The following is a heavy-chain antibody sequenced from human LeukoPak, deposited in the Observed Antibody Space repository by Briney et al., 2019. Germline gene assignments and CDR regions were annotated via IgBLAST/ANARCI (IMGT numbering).Heavy chain of an antibody. CDR1: GFTFSNAW. J-gene: IGHJ6*03. Sequence: PGGSLRLSCAASGFTFSNAWMSWVRQAPGKGLEWVGRIKSKTDGGTTDYAAPVKGRFTISRDDSKNTLYLQMNSLKTEDTAVYYCRWNPNEDYYYYYMDVWGKGTTVTVSS. CDR3: RWNPNEDYYYYYMDV. D-gene: IGHD1-1*01. V-gene: IGHV3-15*01. CDR2: IKSKTDGGTT.